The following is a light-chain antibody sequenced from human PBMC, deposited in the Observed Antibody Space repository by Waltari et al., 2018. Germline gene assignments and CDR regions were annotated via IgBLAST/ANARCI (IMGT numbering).Light chain of an antibody. CDR1: SLRSYY. CDR2: GKN. CDR3: NSRDSSGNHLE. J-gene: IGLJ2*01. Sequence: SSELTQDPAVSVALGQTVRITCQGDSLRSYYASWYQQEPGQAPVLFIYGKNNRPSVIPDRFSGSSSGNTASLTITGAQAEDEADYYCNSRDSSGNHLEFGGGTKLTVL. V-gene: IGLV3-19*01.